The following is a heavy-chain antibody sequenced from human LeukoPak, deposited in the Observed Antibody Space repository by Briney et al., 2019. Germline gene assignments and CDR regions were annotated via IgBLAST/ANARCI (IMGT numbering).Heavy chain of an antibody. J-gene: IGHJ3*02. D-gene: IGHD1-26*01. V-gene: IGHV4-30-2*05. Sequence: SETLSLTCAVSGGSISSGGYSWSWIRQPPGKGLEWIGYIYHSGSTYYNPSLKSRVTISVDTSKNQFSLKLSSVTAADTAVYYCARDPTSGSYGQGDAFDIWGQGTMVTVSS. CDR2: IYHSGST. CDR1: GGSISSGGYS. CDR3: ARDPTSGSYGQGDAFDI.